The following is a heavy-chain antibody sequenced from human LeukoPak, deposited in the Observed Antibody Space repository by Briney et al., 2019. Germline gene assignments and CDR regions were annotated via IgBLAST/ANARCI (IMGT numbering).Heavy chain of an antibody. J-gene: IGHJ5*02. Sequence: SETLSLTCIVSGGSISTYYWTWIRQTPGKGLEYIGYINYSGSTDSNPSLKSRVTISVDTSKNQFSLKLSSVTAADTAVYYCARAKTEYSYGYGFDPWGQGTLVTVSS. CDR3: ARAKTEYSYGYGFDP. CDR2: INYSGST. V-gene: IGHV4-59*01. D-gene: IGHD5-18*01. CDR1: GGSISTYY.